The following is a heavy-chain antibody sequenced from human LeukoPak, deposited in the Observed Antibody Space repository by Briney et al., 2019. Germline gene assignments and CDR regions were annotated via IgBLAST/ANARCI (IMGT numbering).Heavy chain of an antibody. CDR1: GGHFSGYF. V-gene: IGHV4-34*01. J-gene: IGHJ4*02. Sequence: SETLSLTCTVSGGHFSGYFWTWIRQPPGKGLEWIGQTNHRGSATYNPSLDSRVTISVDTSKNQFSLKLSSVTAADTAVYYCARALDILTGYYSYYFDYWGQGTLVTVSS. D-gene: IGHD3-9*01. CDR3: ARALDILTGYYSYYFDY. CDR2: TNHRGSA.